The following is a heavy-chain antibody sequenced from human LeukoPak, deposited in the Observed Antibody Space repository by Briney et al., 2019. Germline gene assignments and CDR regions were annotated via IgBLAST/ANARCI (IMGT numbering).Heavy chain of an antibody. D-gene: IGHD6-6*01. CDR1: GYTFTSYA. V-gene: IGHV1-3*01. CDR3: ARWRGFTGSSDENWFDP. CDR2: INAGNGNT. Sequence: ASVNVSCKASGYTFTSYAMHWVRQAPGQRLEWMGWINAGNGNTKYSQKFQGRVTITRDTSASTAYMELSSLRSEDTAVYYCARWRGFTGSSDENWFDPWGQGTLVTVSS. J-gene: IGHJ5*02.